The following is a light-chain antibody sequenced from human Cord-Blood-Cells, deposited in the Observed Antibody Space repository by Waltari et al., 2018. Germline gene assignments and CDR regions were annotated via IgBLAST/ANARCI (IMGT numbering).Light chain of an antibody. J-gene: IGKJ2*03. CDR3: QQYNNWPPYS. Sequence: EIVMTQSPATLSVSPGERATLSCRASQSVSSNLAWYQQKPGQAPRLLIYGASTSATGIPSRFSGSVYGTEFTLTISSLQSEDFAVYDCQQYNNWPPYSFGQGTKLEIK. CDR1: QSVSSN. CDR2: GAS. V-gene: IGKV3-15*01.